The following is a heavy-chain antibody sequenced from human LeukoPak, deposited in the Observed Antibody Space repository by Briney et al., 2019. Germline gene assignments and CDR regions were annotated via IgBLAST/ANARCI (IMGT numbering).Heavy chain of an antibody. CDR1: GGSISSGGYY. CDR2: IYYSGST. V-gene: IGHV4-31*03. Sequence: SETLSLTCTVSGGSISSGGYYWIWIRQHPGKGLEWIGYIYYSGSTYYNPSLKSRVTISVDTSKNQFSLKLSSVTAADTAVYYCARGSYDSSPLIDYWGQGTLVTVSS. D-gene: IGHD3-22*01. CDR3: ARGSYDSSPLIDY. J-gene: IGHJ4*02.